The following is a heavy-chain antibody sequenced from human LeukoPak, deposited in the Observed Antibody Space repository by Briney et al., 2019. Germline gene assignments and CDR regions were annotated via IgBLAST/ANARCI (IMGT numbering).Heavy chain of an antibody. Sequence: GGSLRLSCAASGFTFDDYGMSWVRQAPGKGLEWVANIKEDGSEKYYVDSVKGRFTISRDNAKNSVYLQMNSLRADDTAVYYCAREVGSAARGRWGQGTLVTVSS. CDR2: IKEDGSEK. CDR3: AREVGSAARGR. J-gene: IGHJ4*02. CDR1: GFTFDDYG. V-gene: IGHV3-7*05. D-gene: IGHD2-2*01.